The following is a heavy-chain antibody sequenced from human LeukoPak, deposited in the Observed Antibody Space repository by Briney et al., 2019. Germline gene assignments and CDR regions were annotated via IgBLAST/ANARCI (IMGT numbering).Heavy chain of an antibody. J-gene: IGHJ4*02. CDR1: GFTFSSYG. CDR3: AKDAGPQQLVFFDS. Sequence: GGSLRLSCAASGFTFSSYGMHWVRQAPGRGLEWVSTISADGNNIHQADSVKGRFSISRDNSGGTLYLEMNSLRAEDTAIYYCAKDAGPQQLVFFDSWGQGTLVAVSS. V-gene: IGHV3-23*01. CDR2: ISADGNNI. D-gene: IGHD6-6*01.